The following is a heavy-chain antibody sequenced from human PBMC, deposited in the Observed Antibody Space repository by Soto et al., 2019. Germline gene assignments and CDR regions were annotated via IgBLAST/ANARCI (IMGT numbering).Heavy chain of an antibody. D-gene: IGHD1-26*01. Sequence: SETLSLTCTVSGASTSGYFWTWIRQPPGKGLEWIGYFYGGSTNYNPSLKSRATISMAPSKNHFSLNLMSVTAADTAAYYCAGDSRSAEGWLDPWGQGILVTVSS. CDR2: FYGGST. CDR3: AGDSRSAEGWLDP. V-gene: IGHV4-59*01. J-gene: IGHJ5*02. CDR1: GASTSGYF.